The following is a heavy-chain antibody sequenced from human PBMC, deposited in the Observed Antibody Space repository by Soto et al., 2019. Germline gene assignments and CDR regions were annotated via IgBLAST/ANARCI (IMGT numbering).Heavy chain of an antibody. V-gene: IGHV3-23*01. Sequence: PGGSLILSCAASGFIFGSYAMSWVRQAPGKGLEWVSAISGSGGSTYYADSVKGRFTISRDDAKNSLYLQMNSLRDEDTAVYYCAREVGGMATIFDYWGQGTLVTVSS. CDR2: ISGSGGST. CDR3: AREVGGMATIFDY. CDR1: GFIFGSYA. D-gene: IGHD5-12*01. J-gene: IGHJ4*02.